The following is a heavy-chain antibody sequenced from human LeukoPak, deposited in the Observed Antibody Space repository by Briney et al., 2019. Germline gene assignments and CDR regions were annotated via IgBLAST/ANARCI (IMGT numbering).Heavy chain of an antibody. V-gene: IGHV3-53*01. CDR2: IYSDNT. Sequence: GGSLRLSCTVSGFTVSSNSMSWVRQAPGKGLEWVSFIYSDNTHYSDSVKGRFTISRDDTRNTLSLQMNSLRVEDTAVYYCARDLAWGAFDYWGQGILVAVSS. J-gene: IGHJ4*02. CDR3: ARDLAWGAFDY. D-gene: IGHD7-27*01. CDR1: GFTVSSNS.